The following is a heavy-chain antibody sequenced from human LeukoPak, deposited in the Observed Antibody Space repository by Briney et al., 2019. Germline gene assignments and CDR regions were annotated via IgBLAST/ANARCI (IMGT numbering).Heavy chain of an antibody. CDR1: GFTFSSYG. Sequence: GGSLRLSCAASGFTFSSYGMHWVRQAPGKGLEWVAFIRYDGSNKYYADSVKGRFTISRDNSKNTLYLQMNSLRAEDTAVYYCAGVVTPIANPRGAFDIWGQGTMVTVSS. J-gene: IGHJ3*02. V-gene: IGHV3-30*02. CDR3: AGVVTPIANPRGAFDI. D-gene: IGHD2-21*02. CDR2: IRYDGSNK.